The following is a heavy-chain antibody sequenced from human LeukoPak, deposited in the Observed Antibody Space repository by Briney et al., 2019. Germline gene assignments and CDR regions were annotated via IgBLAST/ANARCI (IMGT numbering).Heavy chain of an antibody. D-gene: IGHD3-10*01. Sequence: GRSLRLSCGASGFTFSSYAMHWVRQAPGKGLEWVAVISYDGSNKYYADSVKGRFTISRDNSKNTLYLQMNSLRAEDTAVYYCARDRTMVRGVISALHDYWGQGTLVTVSS. CDR2: ISYDGSNK. CDR1: GFTFSSYA. CDR3: ARDRTMVRGVISALHDY. V-gene: IGHV3-30*04. J-gene: IGHJ4*02.